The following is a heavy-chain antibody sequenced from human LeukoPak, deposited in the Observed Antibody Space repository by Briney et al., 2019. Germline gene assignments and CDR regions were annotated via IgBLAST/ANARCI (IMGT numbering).Heavy chain of an antibody. CDR3: ARTPHYYDSSGYLPVPYYFDY. V-gene: IGHV3-30*04. J-gene: IGHJ4*02. CDR1: GFTFSSYA. Sequence: GGSLRLSCAASGFTFSSYAMHWVRQAPGKGLERVAVISYDGSNKYYADSVKGRFTISRDNSKNTLYLQMNSLRTEDTAVYYCARTPHYYDSSGYLPVPYYFDYWGQGTLVTVSS. CDR2: ISYDGSNK. D-gene: IGHD3-22*01.